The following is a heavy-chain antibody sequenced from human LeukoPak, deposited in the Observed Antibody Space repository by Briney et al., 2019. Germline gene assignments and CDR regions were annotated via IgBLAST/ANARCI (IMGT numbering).Heavy chain of an antibody. V-gene: IGHV3-15*01. Sequence: PGGSLRLSCAASGFTFSNAWMSWVRQAPGRGLEWVGRIKSKTHGGTTDYAAPVNGRFTISRDDSKSTLYLQMNSLKTEDTAVYYCTTATPGVVPAYDAFDLSGQGTMVSVSS. CDR2: IKSKTHGGTT. CDR3: TTATPGVVPAYDAFDL. J-gene: IGHJ3*01. CDR1: GFTFSNAW. D-gene: IGHD2-2*01.